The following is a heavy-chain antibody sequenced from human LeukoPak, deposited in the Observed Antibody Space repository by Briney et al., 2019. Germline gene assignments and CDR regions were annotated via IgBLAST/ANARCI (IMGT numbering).Heavy chain of an antibody. CDR1: GGTFSSYA. J-gene: IGHJ6*02. V-gene: IGHV1-69*04. CDR2: IIPILGIA. D-gene: IGHD3-22*01. Sequence: ASVKVSCTASGGTFSSYAISWVRQAPGQGLEWMGRIIPILGIANYAQKLQGRVTITPDTSASTAYVELGSLRSEDTAVYYCASSIRGYASSGYYYTGYYYYGMDVWGQGTTVTVSS. CDR3: ASSIRGYASSGYYYTGYYYYGMDV.